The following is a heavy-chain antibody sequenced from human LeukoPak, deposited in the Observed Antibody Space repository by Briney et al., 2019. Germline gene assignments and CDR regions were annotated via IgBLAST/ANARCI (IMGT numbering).Heavy chain of an antibody. CDR2: MNPNSGNT. CDR3: ARGPLWFGELRSNYYGMDV. V-gene: IGHV1-8*01. J-gene: IGHJ6*02. D-gene: IGHD3-10*01. Sequence: ASVKVSCKASGYTFTSYDINWVRQATGQGLEWMGWMNPNSGNTGYAQKFQGRVTMTRNTSISTAYMELSSLRSEDTAVYYCARGPLWFGELRSNYYGMDVWGQGTTVTVSS. CDR1: GYTFTSYD.